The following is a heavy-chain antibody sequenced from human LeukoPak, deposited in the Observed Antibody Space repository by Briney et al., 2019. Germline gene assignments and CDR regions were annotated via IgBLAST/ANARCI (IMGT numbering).Heavy chain of an antibody. CDR3: ARGHLYDYSSTSYYFDY. CDR2: VYPGDSDT. D-gene: IGHD6-13*01. V-gene: IGHV5-51*01. J-gene: IGHJ4*02. Sequence: GESLKISCRGSGYSFASYWIGWVRQMPGKGLEWMGVVYPGDSDTRYSPSFQGQVTISADKSISTAYLQWSSLKASDTAMYYCARGHLYDYSSTSYYFDYWGQGTLVTVSS. CDR1: GYSFASYW.